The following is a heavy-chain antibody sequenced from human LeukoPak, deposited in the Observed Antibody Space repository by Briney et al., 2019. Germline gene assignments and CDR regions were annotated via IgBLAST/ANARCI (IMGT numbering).Heavy chain of an antibody. CDR2: IYYSGST. D-gene: IGHD3-10*01. V-gene: IGHV4-39*01. Sequence: PSETLSLTCTVSGGSISSSSYYWGWIRQPPGKGLEWIGSIYYSGSTYYNPSLRSRVTISVDTSKNQFSLKLSSVTAADTAVYYRARPSSDTIMDVWGQGTTVTVSS. J-gene: IGHJ6*02. CDR1: GGSISSSSYY. CDR3: ARPSSDTIMDV.